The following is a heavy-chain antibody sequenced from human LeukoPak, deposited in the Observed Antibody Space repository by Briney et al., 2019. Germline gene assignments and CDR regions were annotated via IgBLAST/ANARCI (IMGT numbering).Heavy chain of an antibody. V-gene: IGHV4-34*01. Sequence: SETLSLTCAVYGGSFSGYYWSWIRQPPGKGLEWIGEINHSGSTNYNPSLKSRVTISVGTSKNQFSLKLSSVTAADTAVYYCAITRYSQYNWFDPWGQGTLVTVSS. D-gene: IGHD1/OR15-1a*01. CDR1: GGSFSGYY. CDR2: INHSGST. CDR3: AITRYSQYNWFDP. J-gene: IGHJ5*02.